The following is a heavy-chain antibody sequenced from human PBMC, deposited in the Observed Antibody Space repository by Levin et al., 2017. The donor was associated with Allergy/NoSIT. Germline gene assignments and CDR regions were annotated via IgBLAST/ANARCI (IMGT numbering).Heavy chain of an antibody. CDR2: IQKSGTT. J-gene: IGHJ6*02. CDR3: AAEKGYFYYYGFDV. V-gene: IGHV4-4*07. CDR1: GASISHYH. Sequence: PSQTLSLTCIVSGASISHYHWNWIRQSAGKGLEWIGRIQKSGTTTYNPSLKSRVSMSLDTSKRHLSLSLTSMTAADTAVYYCAAEKGYFYYYGFDVWGPGTTVIVSS.